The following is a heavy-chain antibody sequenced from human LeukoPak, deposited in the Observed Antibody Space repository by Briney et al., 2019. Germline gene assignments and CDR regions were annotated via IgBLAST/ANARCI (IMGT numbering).Heavy chain of an antibody. V-gene: IGHV4-30-4*01. Sequence: SETLSLTCTVSGGSISSGDYYWSWIRQPPGKGLEWIGYIYYSGSTYYNPSLKSRVTISVDTSKNQFSLKLSSVTAADTAVYYCARGVYVWGSYRELYYFDYWGQGILVTVSS. D-gene: IGHD3-16*02. CDR3: ARGVYVWGSYRELYYFDY. CDR2: IYYSGST. J-gene: IGHJ4*02. CDR1: GGSISSGDYY.